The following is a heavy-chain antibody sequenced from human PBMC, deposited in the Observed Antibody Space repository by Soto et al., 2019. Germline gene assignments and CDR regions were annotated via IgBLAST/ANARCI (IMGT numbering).Heavy chain of an antibody. CDR1: GFTFDDYG. V-gene: IGHV3-20*04. D-gene: IGHD4-17*01. Sequence: GGSLILSCAASGFTFDDYGMSWVRQAPGKGLEWVSGINWNGGSTGYADSVKGRFTISRDNAKNSLYLQMNSLRAEDTALYYCARAVPTVTPYYFDYWGQGTLVTVSS. CDR2: INWNGGST. CDR3: ARAVPTVTPYYFDY. J-gene: IGHJ4*02.